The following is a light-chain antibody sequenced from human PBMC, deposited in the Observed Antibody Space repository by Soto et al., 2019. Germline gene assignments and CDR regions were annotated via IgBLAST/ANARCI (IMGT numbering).Light chain of an antibody. Sequence: EIVMTPSPATLSVSPGERVTLSCRASQSVNNNLAWYQQKPGQAPRLLIYGASSRATGIPDRFSGSGSGTDFTLTISRLEPEDFAVYYCQQYGSSPQTFGQGTKVDIK. CDR2: GAS. CDR1: QSVNNN. J-gene: IGKJ1*01. V-gene: IGKV3-20*01. CDR3: QQYGSSPQT.